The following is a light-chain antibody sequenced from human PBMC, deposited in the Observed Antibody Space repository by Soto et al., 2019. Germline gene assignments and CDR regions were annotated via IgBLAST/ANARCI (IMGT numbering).Light chain of an antibody. CDR1: QSISSY. CDR3: QQSYSTPYT. V-gene: IGKV1-39*01. J-gene: IGKJ2*01. CDR2: AAS. Sequence: DIQMTQSPSSLSASVGDRVTITCRESQSISSYLNWYQQKQGKAPQLLFYAASSLQSGVPTRFSGSGAGTACTLTSSSLQPEEFATYYWQQSYSTPYTFGQGTKLEIK.